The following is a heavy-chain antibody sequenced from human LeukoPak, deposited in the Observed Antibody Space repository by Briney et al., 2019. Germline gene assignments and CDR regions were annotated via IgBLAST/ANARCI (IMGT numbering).Heavy chain of an antibody. CDR1: GFTFSDYY. V-gene: IGHV3-11*03. J-gene: IGHJ4*02. CDR2: FSSSSNYT. CDR3: ARIYRSRRAFDY. D-gene: IGHD2/OR15-2a*01. Sequence: GGSLRLSCAASGFTFSDYYMSWIRQVQGKGLEWLSYFSSSSNYTYYADSVRGQFTISRDNAKKSLNLQINSLRAEDTAVYYCARIYRSRRAFDYWGQGTLVTVSS.